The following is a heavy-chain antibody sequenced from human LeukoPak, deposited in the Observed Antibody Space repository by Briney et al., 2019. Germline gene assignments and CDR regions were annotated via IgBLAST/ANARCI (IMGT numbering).Heavy chain of an antibody. CDR2: ISGSGGST. V-gene: IGHV3-23*01. CDR1: GFTFSSYA. D-gene: IGHD3-10*01. Sequence: PGGSLRLPCAASGFTFSSYAMSWVRQAPGKGLEWVSAISGSGGSTYYADSVKGRFTISRDNSKNTLYLQMNSLRAEDTAVYYCAGTLKIPMAPFGYWGQGTLVTVSS. CDR3: AGTLKIPMAPFGY. J-gene: IGHJ4*02.